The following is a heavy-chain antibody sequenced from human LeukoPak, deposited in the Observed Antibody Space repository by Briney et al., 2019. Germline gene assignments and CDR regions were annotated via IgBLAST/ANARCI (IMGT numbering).Heavy chain of an antibody. D-gene: IGHD2-2*01. Sequence: GVSLRLSCAGSGFTFSDYYMSWIRQAPGKGLEWVSYISSSDSTIYYTDSVKGRFTISRDNAKNSLYLQMNSLRADDTAVYYCARADCSSTSCYELDYWGQGTLVTVSS. V-gene: IGHV3-11*04. J-gene: IGHJ4*02. CDR2: ISSSDSTI. CDR1: GFTFSDYY. CDR3: ARADCSSTSCYELDY.